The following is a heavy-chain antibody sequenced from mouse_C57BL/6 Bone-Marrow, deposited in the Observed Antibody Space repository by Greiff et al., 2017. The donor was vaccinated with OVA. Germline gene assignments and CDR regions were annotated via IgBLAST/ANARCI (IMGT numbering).Heavy chain of an antibody. CDR2: IDPSDSYT. D-gene: IGHD2-3*01. Sequence: VQLQQSGAELVMPGASVKLSCKASGYTFTSYWMHWVKQRPGQGLEWIGEIDPSDSYTNYNQKFKGKSTLTVDKSSSTAYMQLSSLTSEDSAVYYCARFGDGYPYYFDYWGQGTTLTVSS. CDR3: ARFGDGYPYYFDY. CDR1: GYTFTSYW. V-gene: IGHV1-69*01. J-gene: IGHJ2*01.